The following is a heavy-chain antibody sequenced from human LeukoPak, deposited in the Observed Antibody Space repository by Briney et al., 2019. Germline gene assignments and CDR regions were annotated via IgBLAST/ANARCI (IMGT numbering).Heavy chain of an antibody. CDR3: ARKSSGGLDP. Sequence: SETLSLTCAVSGYSISSGYYWGWIRQPPGKGLEWIGSIYHSGSTYYNPSLKSRVTISVDTSKNQFSLKLSSVTAADTAVYYCARKSSGGLDPWGQGTLVTVSS. CDR2: IYHSGST. D-gene: IGHD3-10*01. J-gene: IGHJ5*02. CDR1: GYSISSGYY. V-gene: IGHV4-38-2*01.